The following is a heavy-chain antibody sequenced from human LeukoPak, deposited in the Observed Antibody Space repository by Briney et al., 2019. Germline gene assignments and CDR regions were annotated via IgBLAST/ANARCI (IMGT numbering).Heavy chain of an antibody. CDR2: ISRSSSYI. Sequence: PGGSLRLSCAASGFTFSTYSMNWVRQAPGKGLEWVSSISRSSSYIYYTDSVKGRFTISRDNAKNLLYLQMNSLRAEDTAVYYCARDPEGTNYLDYWGQGTLVTVSS. V-gene: IGHV3-21*01. J-gene: IGHJ4*02. CDR3: ARDPEGTNYLDY. CDR1: GFTFSTYS. D-gene: IGHD1-14*01.